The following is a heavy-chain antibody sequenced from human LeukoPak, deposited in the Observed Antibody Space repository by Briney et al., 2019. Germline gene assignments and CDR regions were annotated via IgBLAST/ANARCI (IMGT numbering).Heavy chain of an antibody. CDR1: GGSFSGYY. CDR2: INHSGST. D-gene: IGHD6-13*01. V-gene: IGHV4-34*01. J-gene: IGHJ4*02. CDR3: ARRGRQQLVRGYFDY. Sequence: PSETLSLTCAVYGGSFSGYYWSWIRQPPGKGLEWIGEINHSGSTNYNPSLKSRVTISVGTSKNQFSLKLSSVTAADTAVYYCARRGRQQLVRGYFDYWGQGTLVTVSS.